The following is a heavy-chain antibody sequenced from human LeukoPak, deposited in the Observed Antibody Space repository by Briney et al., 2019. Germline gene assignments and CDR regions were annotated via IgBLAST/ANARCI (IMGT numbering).Heavy chain of an antibody. J-gene: IGHJ3*02. CDR2: TSYDGNNN. CDR1: GFTFSDSA. V-gene: IGHV3-30*04. D-gene: IGHD2-2*01. Sequence: GGSLRLSCAASGFTFSDSAMHWVRQAPRKGLQWVAVTSYDGNNNFYPDSAKGRFTISPDNFKNTIYLQMNSLRPDDTAVYYCARGPCPVLGGSTRGRGTEAFDIWGQGTMVTV. CDR3: ARGPCPVLGGSTRGRGTEAFDI.